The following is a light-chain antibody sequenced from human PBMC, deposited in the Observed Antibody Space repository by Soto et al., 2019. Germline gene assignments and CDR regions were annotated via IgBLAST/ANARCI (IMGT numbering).Light chain of an antibody. CDR3: QQYSNWPPWT. Sequence: EIVLTQSPDTLSLSPGERATLSCRASQSVSSSYLAWYQQKPGQAPRLLIYGASTRATGIPGRFSGSGSGTEFTLTISSLQSEDFAVYYCQQYSNWPPWTSGQGTKVDIK. CDR1: QSVSSSY. V-gene: IGKV3-15*01. CDR2: GAS. J-gene: IGKJ1*01.